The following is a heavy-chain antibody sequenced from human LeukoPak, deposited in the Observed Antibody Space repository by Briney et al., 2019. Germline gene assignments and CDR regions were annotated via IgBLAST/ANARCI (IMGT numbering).Heavy chain of an antibody. D-gene: IGHD6-13*01. J-gene: IGHJ4*02. CDR2: IYYSGST. CDR1: GGSISSYY. CDR3: ASDGGSWGRPGKLDY. V-gene: IGHV4-59*01. Sequence: SETLSLTCTVSGGSISSYYWSWIRQPPGKGLEWIGYIYYSGSTNYNPSLKSRVTISVDTSKNQFSLKLSSVTAADTAVYYCASDGGSWGRPGKLDYWGQGTLVTVSS.